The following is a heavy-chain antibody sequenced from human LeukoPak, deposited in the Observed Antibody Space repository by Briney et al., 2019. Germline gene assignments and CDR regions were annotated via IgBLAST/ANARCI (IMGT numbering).Heavy chain of an antibody. CDR2: INHSGST. J-gene: IGHJ4*02. CDR1: GGSFSGYY. Sequence: PSETLSLTCAVYGGSFSGYYWSWIRQPPVKGPEWIGEINHSGSTNYNPSLKSRVTISVDTSKNQFSLKLSSVTAADTAVYYCARVRGRDGYNKPFDYWGQGTLVTVSS. D-gene: IGHD5-24*01. V-gene: IGHV4-34*01. CDR3: ARVRGRDGYNKPFDY.